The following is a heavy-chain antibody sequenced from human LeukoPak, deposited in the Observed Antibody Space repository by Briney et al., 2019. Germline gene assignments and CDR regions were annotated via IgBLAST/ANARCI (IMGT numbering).Heavy chain of an antibody. D-gene: IGHD6-19*01. CDR3: ASLYSSGWYPLSSYYYYGMDV. J-gene: IGHJ6*02. V-gene: IGHV4-39*01. CDR1: GGSISSSSYY. CDR2: IYYSGST. Sequence: SETLSLTCTVSGGSISSSSYYWGWIRQPPGKGLEWIGSIYYSGSTYYNPSLKSRVTISVDTSKNQFSLKLSSVTAADTAVYYCASLYSSGWYPLSSYYYYGMDVWGQGTTVTVSS.